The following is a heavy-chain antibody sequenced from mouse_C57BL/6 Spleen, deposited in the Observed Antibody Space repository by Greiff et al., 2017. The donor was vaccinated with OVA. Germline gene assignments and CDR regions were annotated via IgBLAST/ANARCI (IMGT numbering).Heavy chain of an antibody. D-gene: IGHD1-1*01. CDR1: GFTFSSYA. CDR2: ISDGGSYT. Sequence: EVHLVESGGGLVKPGGSLKLSCAASGFTFSSYAMSWVRQTPEKRLEWVATISDGGSYTYYPDNVKGRFTISRDNAKNNLYLQMSHLKSEDTAMYYCAREAYGWGFDYWGQGTTLTVSS. J-gene: IGHJ2*01. V-gene: IGHV5-4*01. CDR3: AREAYGWGFDY.